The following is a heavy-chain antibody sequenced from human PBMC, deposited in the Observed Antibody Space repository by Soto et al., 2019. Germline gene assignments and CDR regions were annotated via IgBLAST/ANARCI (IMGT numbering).Heavy chain of an antibody. CDR2: INPEETTT. V-gene: IGHV3-74*01. CDR3: ARGGLEPVDY. D-gene: IGHD2-2*01. CDR1: GFSFSTFW. J-gene: IGHJ4*02. Sequence: EVQLVESGGDLVQPGGSLRLSCAASGFSFSTFWMHWVRQAPGKGLVWVSRINPEETTTTYADSVRGRFTISRDNAKNTLYLQMNSLRAGDTAVYYCARGGLEPVDYWGQGTLVTVFS.